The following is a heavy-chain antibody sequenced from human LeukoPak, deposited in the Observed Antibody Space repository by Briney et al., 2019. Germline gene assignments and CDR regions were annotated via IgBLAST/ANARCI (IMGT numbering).Heavy chain of an antibody. V-gene: IGHV1-8*01. CDR2: MNPNSGNT. CDR1: GYTFTSYD. D-gene: IGHD3-22*01. Sequence: GASVKVSCKASGYTFTSYDINWVRQATGQGLEWMGWMNPNSGNTGYAQKFQGRVTMTRNTSISTAYMELSSLRSEDTAVYYCARGGYYDSSGYYNXDAFDIWGQGTMVTVSS. J-gene: IGHJ3*02. CDR3: ARGGYYDSSGYYNXDAFDI.